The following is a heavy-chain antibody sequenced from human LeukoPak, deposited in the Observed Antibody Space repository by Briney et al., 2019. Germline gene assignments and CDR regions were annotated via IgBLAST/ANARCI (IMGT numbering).Heavy chain of an antibody. J-gene: IGHJ6*02. CDR2: INPSGGST. D-gene: IGHD3-22*01. Sequence: ASVKVSCKASGYTFTSYYMHWVRQAPGQGLEWMGIINPSGGSTSYAQKFQGRVTMTRDTSTSTVYMELSSLRSEDTAVYYCAREDYYDSNGYSLPYYGMDVWGQGTTVTVSS. V-gene: IGHV1-46*01. CDR1: GYTFTSYY. CDR3: AREDYYDSNGYSLPYYGMDV.